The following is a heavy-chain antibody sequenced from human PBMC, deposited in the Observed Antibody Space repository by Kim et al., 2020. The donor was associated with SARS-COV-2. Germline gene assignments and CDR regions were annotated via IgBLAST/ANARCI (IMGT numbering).Heavy chain of an antibody. V-gene: IGHV4-30-4*01. J-gene: IGHJ3*02. CDR1: GGSISSGDYY. D-gene: IGHD4-17*01. CDR2: IYYSGST. CDR3: ARDTPSTGRFDI. Sequence: SETLSLTCTVSGGSISSGDYYWSWIRQPPGKGLEWIGYIYYSGSTYYNPSLKSRVTISVDTSKNQFSLKLSSVTAADTAVYYCARDTPSTGRFDIWGQGTMVTVSS.